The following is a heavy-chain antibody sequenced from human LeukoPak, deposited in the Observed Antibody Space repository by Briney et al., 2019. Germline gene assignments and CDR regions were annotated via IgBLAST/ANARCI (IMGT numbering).Heavy chain of an antibody. CDR1: GGSMFSYY. V-gene: IGHV4-4*08. J-gene: IGHJ2*01. D-gene: IGHD3-22*01. Sequence: SETLSLTCTVSGGSMFSYYWNWIRQPPGKGLEWIGYIYSSGVTNYSPSLRSRGTISVATSRHQFSLRLTSVTAADTAIYCCARRAYYDSSGYHPTSGYFDLWGRGILVTVSS. CDR3: ARRAYYDSSGYHPTSGYFDL. CDR2: IYSSGVT.